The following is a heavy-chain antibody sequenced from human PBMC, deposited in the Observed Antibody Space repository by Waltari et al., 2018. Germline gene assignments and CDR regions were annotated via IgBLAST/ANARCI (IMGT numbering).Heavy chain of an antibody. CDR3: ATEKDTFDM. CDR2: IYHSGST. CDR1: GYSISSGYY. J-gene: IGHJ3*02. Sequence: QVQLQESGPGLVKPSETLSLTCAVSGYSISSGYYWGWIRQPPGKGLEWMGSIYHSGSTYYNPSLKSRATISVDTSKNQLSLNLNSVTAADTAVYYCATEKDTFDMWVQGTMVTVSS. V-gene: IGHV4-38-2*02.